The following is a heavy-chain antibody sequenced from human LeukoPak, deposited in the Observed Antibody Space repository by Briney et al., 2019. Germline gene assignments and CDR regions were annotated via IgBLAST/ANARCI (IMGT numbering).Heavy chain of an antibody. CDR2: IYTSGFT. CDR1: GGSISSGSYY. Sequence: PSQTLSLTYTVSGGSISSGSYYWSWIRQPAGKGLEWIGHIYTSGFTSYNPSLKSRVTISVDTSKNQFSLKLTSVTAADTAVYYCAREATVWGQGTLVTVSS. CDR3: AREATV. J-gene: IGHJ4*02. V-gene: IGHV4-61*09. D-gene: IGHD4-17*01.